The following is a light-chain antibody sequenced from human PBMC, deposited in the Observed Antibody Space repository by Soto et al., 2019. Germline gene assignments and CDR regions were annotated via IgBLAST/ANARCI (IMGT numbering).Light chain of an antibody. Sequence: QSVLTQPPSVSGAPGQRVTISCTGSSSNIGAGYDVHWYQQLPGTAPKLLIYGNSNRPSGVPDRFSGSKSGTSASLATTGLQAEDDADYYCQSYDSSLSGSVFGGGTKLTVL. CDR1: SSNIGAGYD. J-gene: IGLJ3*02. CDR3: QSYDSSLSGSV. CDR2: GNS. V-gene: IGLV1-40*01.